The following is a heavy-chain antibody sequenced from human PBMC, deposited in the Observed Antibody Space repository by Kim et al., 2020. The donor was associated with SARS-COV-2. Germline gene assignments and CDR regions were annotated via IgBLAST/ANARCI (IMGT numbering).Heavy chain of an antibody. CDR3: AKMGDVLNPS. V-gene: IGHV5-10-1*01. CDR1: GYIFTNYW. Sequence: GESLKISCKGSGYIFTNYWISWVRQRPGKGLEWMGRIDPTDSYTNYSPSFEGLVTISADRSIATAFLQWTSLKASDTAIYYCAKMGDVLNPSWGQGTRVTVSS. J-gene: IGHJ4*02. D-gene: IGHD3-9*01. CDR2: IDPTDSYT.